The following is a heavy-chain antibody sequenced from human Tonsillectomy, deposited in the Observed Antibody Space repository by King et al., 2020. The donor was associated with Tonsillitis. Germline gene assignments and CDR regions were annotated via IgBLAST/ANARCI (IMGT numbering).Heavy chain of an antibody. Sequence: VQLVESGGGLVKPGGSLRLSCATSGFSFSNHDMNWVRQAPGKGLEWVSSISSSDYIYYADSVKGRFTVSRDNAKDSLYLQMISLRAEDTAVYYCAKDKGAEYHDSVRGAFDLWGQGTVVTVYS. D-gene: IGHD3-22*01. V-gene: IGHV3-21*01. CDR2: ISSSDYI. CDR1: GFSFSNHD. CDR3: AKDKGAEYHDSVRGAFDL. J-gene: IGHJ3*01.